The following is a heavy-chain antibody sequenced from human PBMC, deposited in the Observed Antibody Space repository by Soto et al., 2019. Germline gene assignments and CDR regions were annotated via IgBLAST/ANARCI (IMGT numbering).Heavy chain of an antibody. CDR2: IYYSGST. CDR1: GGSISSGDYY. CDR3: ASSRSTYDYYDSSGTTGWFDP. Sequence: SETLSLTCTVSGGSISSGDYYWRWIRQPPGKGLEWIGYIYYSGSTYYNPSLKSRVTISVDTSKNQFSLKLSSVTAADTAVYYCASSRSTYDYYDSSGTTGWFDPGGQGTLVTVSS. D-gene: IGHD3-22*01. V-gene: IGHV4-30-4*01. J-gene: IGHJ5*02.